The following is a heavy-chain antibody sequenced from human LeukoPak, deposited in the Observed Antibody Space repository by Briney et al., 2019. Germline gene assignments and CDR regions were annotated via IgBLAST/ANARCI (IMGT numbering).Heavy chain of an antibody. J-gene: IGHJ6*03. Sequence: SETLPLTCTVSGGSISSGSYYWGWVRQPAGKGLGWVGRMHASGTTNYNPSLNSRATISVDTTNNHFSLKLISVTPAGTAIFFCARGTSYDMDVWGKGTTVSVSS. CDR1: GGSISSGSYY. CDR2: MHASGTT. V-gene: IGHV4-61*02. D-gene: IGHD3-10*01. CDR3: ARGTSYDMDV.